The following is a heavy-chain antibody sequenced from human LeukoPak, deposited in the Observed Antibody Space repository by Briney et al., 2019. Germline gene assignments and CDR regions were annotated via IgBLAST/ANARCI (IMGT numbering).Heavy chain of an antibody. V-gene: IGHV3-7*01. J-gene: IGHJ4*02. D-gene: IGHD1-14*01. CDR2: IKEDGSET. CDR1: GFTFSTYW. Sequence: PGGSLRLSCAGSGFTFSTYWMSWARQAPVKGLEWVANIKEDGSETYYVDSLRGRFTISRDNLKNSLYLQINSLRAEDTAVYYCGRDSFETDIDYWGQGTLVTVSS. CDR3: GRDSFETDIDY.